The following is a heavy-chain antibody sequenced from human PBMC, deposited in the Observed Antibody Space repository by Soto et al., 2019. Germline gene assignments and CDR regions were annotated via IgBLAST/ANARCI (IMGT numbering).Heavy chain of an antibody. Sequence: ASVKVSCKASGYTFTSYAMHWVRQAPGQRLEWMGWINAGNGNTKYSQKFQGRVTITRDTSASTAYMELSSLRSEDTAVYYCARGSLYYYYYYYMDVWGKGTTVTVSS. J-gene: IGHJ6*03. CDR1: GYTFTSYA. V-gene: IGHV1-3*01. CDR2: INAGNGNT. CDR3: ARGSLYYYYYYYMDV. D-gene: IGHD3-10*01.